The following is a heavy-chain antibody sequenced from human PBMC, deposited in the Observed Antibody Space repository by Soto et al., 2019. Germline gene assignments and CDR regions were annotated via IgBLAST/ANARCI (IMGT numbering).Heavy chain of an antibody. CDR1: GGAFKSYV. D-gene: IGHD2-8*01. J-gene: IGHJ6*02. CDR2: FIPLFGTP. Sequence: QVQLVQSGAEVKKPASSVKVSCKASGGAFKSYVFSWVRQAPGQGLEWMGGFIPLFGTPNYAQKFQGRVTITADESTSTVYMEMSSLTSEDSAVYYCARGLTVYSAVVHYYYAMDVWGQGTTVTVSS. CDR3: ARGLTVYSAVVHYYYAMDV. V-gene: IGHV1-69*01.